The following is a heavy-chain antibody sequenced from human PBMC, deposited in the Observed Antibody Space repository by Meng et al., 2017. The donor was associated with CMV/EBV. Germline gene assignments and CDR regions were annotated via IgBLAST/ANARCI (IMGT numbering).Heavy chain of an antibody. J-gene: IGHJ4*02. CDR3: ARAPGSYYDY. Sequence: GGSLRLSCTTSGFTFGDYALSWVRQAPGKGLEWVSSISSSSSYIYYADSVKGRFTISRDNAKNSLYLQMNSLRAEDTAVYYCARAPGSYYDYWGQGTLVTVSS. CDR2: ISSSSSYI. CDR1: GFTFGDYA. D-gene: IGHD1-26*01. V-gene: IGHV3-21*01.